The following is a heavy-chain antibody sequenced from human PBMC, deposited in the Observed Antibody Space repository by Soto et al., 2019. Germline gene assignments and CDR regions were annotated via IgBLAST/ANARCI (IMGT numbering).Heavy chain of an antibody. Sequence: GVSLRLSCAASGFTFSDYAMNWVRQAPGKGLEWVSAMSGRRGSTYYAESVKGRFTISRDNSKNTLYLQMNSLRAEDTAVYYCAKDFPYCSSNSCYGRRDAFDIWGQGTMVTVSS. CDR2: MSGRRGST. CDR1: GFTFSDYA. J-gene: IGHJ3*02. V-gene: IGHV3-23*01. CDR3: AKDFPYCSSNSCYGRRDAFDI. D-gene: IGHD2-2*01.